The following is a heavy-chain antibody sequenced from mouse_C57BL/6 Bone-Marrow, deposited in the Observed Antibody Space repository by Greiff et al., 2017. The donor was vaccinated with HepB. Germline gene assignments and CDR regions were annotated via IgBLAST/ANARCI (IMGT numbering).Heavy chain of an antibody. J-gene: IGHJ2*01. CDR1: GYTFTSYG. V-gene: IGHV1-81*01. CDR2: IYPRSGNT. CDR3: VRYYGSSYYFDY. D-gene: IGHD1-1*01. Sequence: LVESGAELARPGASVKLSCKASGYTFTSYGISWVKQRTGQGLEWIGEIYPRSGNTYYNEKFKGKATLTADKSSSTAYMELRSLTSEDSAVYFCVRYYGSSYYFDYWGQGTTLTVSS.